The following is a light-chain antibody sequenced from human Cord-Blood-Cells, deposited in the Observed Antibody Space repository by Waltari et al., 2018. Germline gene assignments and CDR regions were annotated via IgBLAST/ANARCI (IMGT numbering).Light chain of an antibody. Sequence: EIVLTQSPATLSLSPGERAPPSCRASQSVSSYLAWYQQKPGQAPRLLIYDASNRATGIPARFSGSGSGTDFTLTISSLEPEDFAVYYCQQRSNWPQVTFGGGTKVEIK. CDR3: QQRSNWPQVT. J-gene: IGKJ4*01. CDR2: DAS. V-gene: IGKV3-11*01. CDR1: QSVSSY.